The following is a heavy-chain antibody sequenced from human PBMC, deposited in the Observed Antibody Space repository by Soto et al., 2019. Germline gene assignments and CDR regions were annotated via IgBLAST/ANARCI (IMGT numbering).Heavy chain of an antibody. V-gene: IGHV3-48*03. D-gene: IGHD3-22*01. Sequence: PXGSLRLSCTASAFSFSSFEMNWVRQAPGKGLEWVSYISSSGSIIYYADSVKGRFTISRDNAKNSLYLQMNSLRAEDTAVYYCARDMIASRGYFDCWGQGTLVTVSS. CDR2: ISSSGSII. CDR1: AFSFSSFE. CDR3: ARDMIASRGYFDC. J-gene: IGHJ4*02.